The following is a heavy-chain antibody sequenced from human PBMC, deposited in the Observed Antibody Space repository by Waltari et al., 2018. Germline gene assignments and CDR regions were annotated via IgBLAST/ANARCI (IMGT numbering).Heavy chain of an antibody. CDR3: ARLPTKYYESLGWGFFDY. V-gene: IGHV4-59*08. D-gene: IGHD3-22*01. CDR2: QRNTGAI. J-gene: IGHJ4*02. Sequence: QAAGMGLDWIADQRNTGAIKRNHSLESRVTISAVTSKKQFSLRLTAVTAADTAVYYCARLPTKYYESLGWGFFDYWGQGMLGIVSS.